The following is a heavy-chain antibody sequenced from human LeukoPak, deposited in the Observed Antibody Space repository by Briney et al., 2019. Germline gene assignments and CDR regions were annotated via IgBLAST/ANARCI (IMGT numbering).Heavy chain of an antibody. CDR1: GYTFTGYY. CDR2: INPNSGGT. D-gene: IGHD1-26*01. Sequence: ASVKVSCKASGYTFTGYYMHWVRQAPGQGLEWMGWINPNSGGTNYAQKFQGRVTMTGDTSISTAYMELSRLRSDDTAMFYCAREYLRSGSYKYFDYWGQGTLVTVSS. J-gene: IGHJ4*02. V-gene: IGHV1-2*02. CDR3: AREYLRSGSYKYFDY.